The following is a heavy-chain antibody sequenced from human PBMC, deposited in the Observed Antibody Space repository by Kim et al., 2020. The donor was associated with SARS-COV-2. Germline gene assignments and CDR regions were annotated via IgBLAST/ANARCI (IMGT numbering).Heavy chain of an antibody. J-gene: IGHJ1*01. CDR2: IHPSGST. D-gene: IGHD3-3*01. Sequence: SETLSLTCAVSGGSLSGYYWTWIRQPPGKGLEYIGEIHPSGSTYYNPSFENRVTISVDTSKNQFSLKLTSVTAADTAVYYCSRGRDEYKSGNYWGQGSLVTVS. CDR1: GGSLSGYY. CDR3: SRGRDEYKSGNY. V-gene: IGHV4-34*01.